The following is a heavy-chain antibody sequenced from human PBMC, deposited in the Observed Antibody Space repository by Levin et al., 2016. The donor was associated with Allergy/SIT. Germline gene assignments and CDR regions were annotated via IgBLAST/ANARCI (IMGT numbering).Heavy chain of an antibody. Sequence: SCAISGDNVSSNSAGWSWIRQSPSRGLEWLGRTYYRFKWYSDYAVSVKSRLTITPDTSKNQVSLHLNSLTPEDTAVYYCARVLIDPSLPVSASGGFDAFDVWGPGTMVTVSA. J-gene: IGHJ3*01. V-gene: IGHV6-1*01. CDR1: GDNVSSNSAG. CDR2: TYYRFKWYS. CDR3: ARVLIDPSLPVSASGGFDAFDV. D-gene: IGHD5/OR15-5a*01.